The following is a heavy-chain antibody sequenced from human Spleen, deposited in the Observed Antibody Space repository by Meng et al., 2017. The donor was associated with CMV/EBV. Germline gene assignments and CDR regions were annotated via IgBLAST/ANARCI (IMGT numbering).Heavy chain of an antibody. J-gene: IGHJ3*02. CDR2: IYTGGYT. CDR3: VRDPVAAIEKNAFDI. CDR1: GFTFSSYD. V-gene: IGHV3-66*01. D-gene: IGHD6-19*01. Sequence: GGSLRLSCAASGFTFSSYDMHWVRQATGKGLEWVSGIYTGGYTYYADSVKGRFTISRDNSNNTMYLQMNSLRGEDTAVYYCVRDPVAAIEKNAFDIWGQGTMVTVSS.